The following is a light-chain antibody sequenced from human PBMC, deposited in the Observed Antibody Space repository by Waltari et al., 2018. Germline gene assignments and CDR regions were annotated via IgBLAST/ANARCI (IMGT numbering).Light chain of an antibody. CDR3: QAWDRDCMV. CDR1: RLGDKY. Sequence: SYELTQQPSVSVSPGQPASITCSGERLGDKYAAWYQQKSGQSPVLVIYQDLKRPSGIPDRFSGSNSGNTATLTISGTQAMDEADYYCQAWDRDCMVFGGETRLTVL. J-gene: IGLJ3*02. V-gene: IGLV3-1*01. CDR2: QDL.